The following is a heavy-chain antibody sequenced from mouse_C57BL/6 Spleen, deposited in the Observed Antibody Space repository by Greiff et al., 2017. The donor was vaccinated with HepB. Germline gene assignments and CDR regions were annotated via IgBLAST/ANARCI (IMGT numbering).Heavy chain of an antibody. D-gene: IGHD2-2*01. CDR3: ARSGLMVTPAMDY. J-gene: IGHJ4*01. Sequence: VQLQQSGAELVRPGASVKLSCKASGYTFTDYYINWVKQRPGQGLEWIARIYPGSGNTYYNEKFKGKATLTAEKSSSTAYMQLSSLTSEDSAVYFCARSGLMVTPAMDYGGQGTSVTVSS. V-gene: IGHV1-76*01. CDR2: IYPGSGNT. CDR1: GYTFTDYY.